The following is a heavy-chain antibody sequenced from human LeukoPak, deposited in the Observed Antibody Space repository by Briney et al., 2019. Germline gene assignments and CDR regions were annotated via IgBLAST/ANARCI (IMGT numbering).Heavy chain of an antibody. CDR1: GFTFSGYT. CDR2: ISATADRT. J-gene: IGHJ4*02. D-gene: IGHD3-22*01. V-gene: IGHV3-23*01. Sequence: GASLRLSCAASGFTFSGYTMSWVRQAPEKGLEWVSAISATADRTYYAESGKGRFTISRDNSRNTLYLQLNSLRAEDTALYYCARDYHDSSGYYYDYWGLGTPVTVSS. CDR3: ARDYHDSSGYYYDY.